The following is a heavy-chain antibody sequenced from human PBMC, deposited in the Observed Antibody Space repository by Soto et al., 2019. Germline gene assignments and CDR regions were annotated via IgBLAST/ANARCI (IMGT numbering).Heavy chain of an antibody. CDR2: TSYDGSNK. CDR1: GFTFRSYV. D-gene: IGHD3-16*01. Sequence: QVQLVESGGGVVQPGTSLRLSCVGSGFTFRSYVIHWVRQAPGKGLEWVALTSYDGSNKDYGDSVKGRLTISRDNSRNTVDLQMEILRREDTALFYCARWGTTGGLDVWGHGTLVSVSS. V-gene: IGHV3-33*05. J-gene: IGHJ1*01. CDR3: ARWGTTGGLDV.